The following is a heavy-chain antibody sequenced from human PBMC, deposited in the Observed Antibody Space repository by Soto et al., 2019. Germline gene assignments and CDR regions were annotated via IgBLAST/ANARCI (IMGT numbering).Heavy chain of an antibody. CDR1: GGAISSGGYS. V-gene: IGHV4-30-2*01. CDR3: ARGRGPYCISTSCYSNWFDP. CDR2: IYHSGST. J-gene: IGHJ5*02. Sequence: PSGTLALTCAVSGGAISSGGYSWSGIRQPPGKGLEWIGYIYHSGSTYYNPSLKSRVTISVDRSKNQFSLKLSSVTAADTAVYYCARGRGPYCISTSCYSNWFDPWGQGTLVTVSS. D-gene: IGHD2-2*01.